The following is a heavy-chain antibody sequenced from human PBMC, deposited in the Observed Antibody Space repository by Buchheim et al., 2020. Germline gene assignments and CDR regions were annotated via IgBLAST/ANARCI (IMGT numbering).Heavy chain of an antibody. CDR1: GFTFSSYS. CDR3: ARAPDPRRYCSSTSCYGIDY. D-gene: IGHD2-2*01. V-gene: IGHV3-21*01. J-gene: IGHJ4*02. Sequence: EVQLVESGGGLVKPGGSLRLSCAASGFTFSSYSMNWVRQAPGKGLEWVSSISSSSSYIYYADSVKGRFTISRDNAKNSLYLQMNSLRAEDTAVYYCARAPDPRRYCSSTSCYGIDYWGQGTL. CDR2: ISSSSSYI.